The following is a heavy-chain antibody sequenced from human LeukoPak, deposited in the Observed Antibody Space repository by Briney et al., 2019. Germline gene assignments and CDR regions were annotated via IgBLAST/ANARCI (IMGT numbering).Heavy chain of an antibody. V-gene: IGHV4-59*01. CDR1: GGSISGYY. Sequence: SETLSLTCTVSGGSISGYYWSWIRQPPGKGLEWIGHMYYSGGTTYNPSLKSRVSISLDTSKKHFSLKLSSVTAVDTAVYYCAGTGLFFDYWSQGTLVTVSS. D-gene: IGHD7-27*01. CDR3: AGTGLFFDY. CDR2: MYYSGGT. J-gene: IGHJ4*02.